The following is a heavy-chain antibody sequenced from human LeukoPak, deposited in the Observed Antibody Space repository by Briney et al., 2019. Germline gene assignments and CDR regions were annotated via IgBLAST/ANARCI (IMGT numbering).Heavy chain of an antibody. CDR3: AGAIYGSGSYYDAFDI. V-gene: IGHV3-21*01. J-gene: IGHJ3*02. D-gene: IGHD3-10*01. Sequence: GGSLRLSCAASGFTFSSFGMTWVRQAPGKGLEWVSSISRSSGYIYYADSVKGRFTISRDNAKNSLYLQMNSLRAEDTAVYYCAGAIYGSGSYYDAFDIWGQGTMVTVSS. CDR2: ISRSSGYI. CDR1: GFTFSSFG.